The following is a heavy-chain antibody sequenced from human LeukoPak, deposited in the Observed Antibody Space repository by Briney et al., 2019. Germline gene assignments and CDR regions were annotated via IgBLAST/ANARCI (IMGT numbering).Heavy chain of an antibody. Sequence: ASVKVSCKASGYTFTGYYMHWVRQAPGQGLEWMGWISAYNGDTNYAQKLRGRLTMTTDTSTSTAYMELRSLRSDDTAVYYCARDAATGFDLDYWGQGTLVTVSS. J-gene: IGHJ4*02. CDR3: ARDAATGFDLDY. D-gene: IGHD3-10*01. CDR2: ISAYNGDT. V-gene: IGHV1-18*04. CDR1: GYTFTGYY.